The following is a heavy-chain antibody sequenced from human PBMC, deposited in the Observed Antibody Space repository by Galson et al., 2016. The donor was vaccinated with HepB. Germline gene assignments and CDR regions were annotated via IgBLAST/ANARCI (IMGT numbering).Heavy chain of an antibody. J-gene: IGHJ3*02. CDR3: ARRWKEMATITDAFDI. D-gene: IGHD5-24*01. CDR2: IYSGGST. Sequence: SLRLSCAASGFTVSSNYMSWVRQAPGKGLEWVSLIYSGGSTYYADSVTGRFTISRDNSKNTVYLQMNTLRAEDTAVYYCARRWKEMATITDAFDIWGQGTMVTVSS. CDR1: GFTVSSNY. V-gene: IGHV3-53*01.